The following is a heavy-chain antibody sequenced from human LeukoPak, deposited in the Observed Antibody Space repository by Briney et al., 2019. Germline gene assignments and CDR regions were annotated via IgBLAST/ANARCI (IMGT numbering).Heavy chain of an antibody. V-gene: IGHV1-24*01. J-gene: IGHJ6*02. Sequence: ASVKVSCNVSGYSLTDLSMRWVRQAPGNGLEWMGGFDPEDGRPVYAQKFQGRVTLTEDTSTETAYMELSSLRSEDTAVYYCAFVRRGCSSTSCYLDVWGQGTTVTVSS. CDR2: FDPEDGRP. D-gene: IGHD2-2*01. CDR3: AFVRRGCSSTSCYLDV. CDR1: GYSLTDLS.